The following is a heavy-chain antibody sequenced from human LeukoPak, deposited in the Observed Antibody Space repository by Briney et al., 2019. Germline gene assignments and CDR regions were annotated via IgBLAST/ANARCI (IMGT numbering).Heavy chain of an antibody. D-gene: IGHD3-10*01. CDR3: ARHNARLRGWIGEVDY. CDR2: IYYSGST. V-gene: IGHV4-59*08. J-gene: IGHJ4*02. Sequence: SETLSLTCSVSGGSINNYYWSWIRQPPGKGLEWNAYIYYSGSTNYNPSLKSRVTISVDTSKNQFSLMLGSVTAADTAVYYCARHNARLRGWIGEVDYWGQGALVTVSS. CDR1: GGSINNYY.